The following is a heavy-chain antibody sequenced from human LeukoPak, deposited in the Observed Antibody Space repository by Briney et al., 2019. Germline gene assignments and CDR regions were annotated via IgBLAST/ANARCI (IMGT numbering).Heavy chain of an antibody. V-gene: IGHV3-7*01. J-gene: IGHJ3*02. CDR3: ARSGQWLVLDAFDI. D-gene: IGHD6-19*01. CDR1: GFTFSSYW. Sequence: GGSLRLSCAASGFTFSSYWMSWVRQAPGKGLEWVANIKQDGSEKYYVDSVKGRFTISRDNAKNSLYLQMNSLRAEDTAVYYCARSGQWLVLDAFDIWGQGTMVTVFS. CDR2: IKQDGSEK.